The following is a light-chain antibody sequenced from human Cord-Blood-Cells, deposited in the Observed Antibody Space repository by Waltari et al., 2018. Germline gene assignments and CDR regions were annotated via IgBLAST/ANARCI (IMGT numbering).Light chain of an antibody. Sequence: QSALTQPASVSGSPGPSITISCTGTSRDVGSYNLVSWYQQHPGKAPKLMIYEVSKRPSGVSNRFSGSKSGNTASLTISGLQAEDEADYYCCSYAGSSTPYVFGTGTKVTVL. V-gene: IGLV2-23*02. CDR2: EVS. CDR1: SRDVGSYNL. J-gene: IGLJ1*01. CDR3: CSYAGSSTPYV.